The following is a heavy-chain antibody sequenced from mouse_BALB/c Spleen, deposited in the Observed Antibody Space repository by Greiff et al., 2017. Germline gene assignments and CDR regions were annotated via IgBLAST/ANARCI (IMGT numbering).Heavy chain of an antibody. J-gene: IGHJ2*01. V-gene: IGHV3-8*02. Sequence: VQLKQSGPSLVKPSQTLSLTCSVTGDSITSGYWNWIRKFPGNKLEYMGYISYSGSTYYNPSLKSRISITRDTSKNQYYLQLNSVTTEDTATYYCARTYYEYDWIDYWGQGTTLTVSS. CDR3: ARTYYEYDWIDY. CDR1: GDSITSGY. CDR2: ISYSGST. D-gene: IGHD2-4*01.